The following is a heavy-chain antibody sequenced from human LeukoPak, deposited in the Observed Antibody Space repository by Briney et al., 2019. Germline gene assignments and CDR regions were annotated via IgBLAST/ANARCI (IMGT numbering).Heavy chain of an antibody. J-gene: IGHJ4*02. CDR2: IIPIFGTA. D-gene: IGHD2-2*02. V-gene: IGHV1-69*01. CDR1: GGTFSSYA. CDR3: ARGYCSSTSCYTGNVYFDC. Sequence: GSSVKVSCKASGGTFSSYAISWVRQAPGQGLEWMGGIIPIFGTANYAQKFQGGVTITADESTSTAYTELSSLRSEDTAVYYCARGYCSSTSCYTGNVYFDCWGQETLVTVSS.